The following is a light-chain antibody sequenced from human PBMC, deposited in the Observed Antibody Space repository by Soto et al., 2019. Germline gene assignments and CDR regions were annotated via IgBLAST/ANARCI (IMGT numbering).Light chain of an antibody. CDR3: QQRSNWPLT. Sequence: EIVMTQSPATRSVSPGERATLSCRASQSVSSNLAWYQQKPGQAHRXLIYDASNRATGIPARFSGSGSGTGGTITISSLQPEDVEVYYCQQRSNWPLTFGGGTKV. J-gene: IGKJ4*01. CDR1: QSVSSN. V-gene: IGKV3-11*01. CDR2: DAS.